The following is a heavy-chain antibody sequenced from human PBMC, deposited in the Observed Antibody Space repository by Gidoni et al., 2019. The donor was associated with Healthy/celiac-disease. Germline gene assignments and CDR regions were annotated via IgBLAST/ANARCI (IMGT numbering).Heavy chain of an antibody. CDR2: IIPILGIA. Sequence: QVQLVHSGAEVKKPGSSVKVSCKASGGTFSTYTISWVRQAPGQGLEWMGRIIPILGIANYAQKFQGRVTITADKSTSTAYMELSSLRSEDTAVYYCVSFPNYYDSSGYHNNWFDPWGQGTLVTVSS. D-gene: IGHD3-22*01. J-gene: IGHJ5*02. CDR1: GGTFSTYT. V-gene: IGHV1-69*02. CDR3: VSFPNYYDSSGYHNNWFDP.